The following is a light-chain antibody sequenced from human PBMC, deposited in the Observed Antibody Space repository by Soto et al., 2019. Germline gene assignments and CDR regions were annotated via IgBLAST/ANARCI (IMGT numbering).Light chain of an antibody. CDR2: DAS. CDR3: QQRSNWPIT. CDR1: QSVNRY. Sequence: EIVLTQSPATLSLSPGERATLSCRASQSVNRYLVWYQQKPGQAPRLLIYDASNRATGIPARFSGSGSGTDFTFTISGLEPEDFAVYYCQQRSNWPITFGQGTRLEIK. V-gene: IGKV3-11*01. J-gene: IGKJ5*01.